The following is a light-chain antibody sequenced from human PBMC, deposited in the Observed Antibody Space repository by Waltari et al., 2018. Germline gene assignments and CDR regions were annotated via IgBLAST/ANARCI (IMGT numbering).Light chain of an antibody. CDR1: QRLTTNY. V-gene: IGKV3-20*01. CDR2: GAS. CDR3: QQYGSSVMYT. Sequence: VLTQSPGPLSLSLGESATLSCRASQRLTTNYLAWYQQNPGQPPRLLSYGASSRAAGIPDRFSGSGAGTDFTLTISRLDPEDFAIYYCQQYGSSVMYTFGQGTKLEIK. J-gene: IGKJ2*01.